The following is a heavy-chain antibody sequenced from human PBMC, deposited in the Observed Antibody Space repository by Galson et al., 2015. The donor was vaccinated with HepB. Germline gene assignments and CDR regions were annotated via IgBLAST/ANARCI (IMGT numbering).Heavy chain of an antibody. D-gene: IGHD6-13*01. Sequence: SVKVSCKASNYTFTNYGFSWVRQAPGQGLEWMGWISPYKGDTNYPQKLQDRVTMTTDTSTSTAYTELRSLRSDDTAVYYCARDKFIAAAGTGAFEIWGQGTMVTVSS. CDR3: ARDKFIAAAGTGAFEI. V-gene: IGHV1-18*01. CDR1: NYTFTNYG. J-gene: IGHJ3*02. CDR2: ISPYKGDT.